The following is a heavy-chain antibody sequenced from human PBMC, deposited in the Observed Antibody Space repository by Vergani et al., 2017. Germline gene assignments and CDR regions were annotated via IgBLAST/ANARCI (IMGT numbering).Heavy chain of an antibody. V-gene: IGHV3-23*01. Sequence: EVQLLESGGNLIQPGGSLRLSCGASGFTFSSSAMTWVRLAPGKGLQWVSALSGSGGNTFYTDSVKGRFTISRDNSKDTLYLQMNSLRVEDTAIYYCAKARDPNCKGGNCYSYYYGLDLWGQGTTVTVSS. J-gene: IGHJ6*02. CDR1: GFTFSSSA. CDR2: LSGSGGNT. D-gene: IGHD2-21*01. CDR3: AKARDPNCKGGNCYSYYYGLDL.